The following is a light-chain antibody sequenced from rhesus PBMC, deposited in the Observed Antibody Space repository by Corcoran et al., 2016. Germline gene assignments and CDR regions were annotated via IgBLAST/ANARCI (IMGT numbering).Light chain of an antibody. CDR2: EAS. Sequence: QVILTQSRATLSLSPGERASLSCRASQSVGTTVAWYQQNRGQAPRLLIYEASIRATGIPDRVSGNGSGTEFTLTINSLEPEDFALYYCHKYITSPWTFGQVTKVEIK. CDR1: QSVGTT. CDR3: HKYITSPWT. J-gene: IGKJ1*01. V-gene: IGKV3-53*01.